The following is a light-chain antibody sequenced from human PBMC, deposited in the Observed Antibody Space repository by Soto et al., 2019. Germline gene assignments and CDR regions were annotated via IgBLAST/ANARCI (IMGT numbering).Light chain of an antibody. V-gene: IGKV1-39*01. J-gene: IGKJ1*01. CDR2: AAS. Sequence: DIPMTQSPSSLSASVGDRVTITCRASQSISSYLNWYQQKPGKAPKLLISAASSLQSGVPSRFSGSGSGTDFTLTISSLQPEDFATYYCQQSYSTPQTFGQGTKVEIK. CDR3: QQSYSTPQT. CDR1: QSISSY.